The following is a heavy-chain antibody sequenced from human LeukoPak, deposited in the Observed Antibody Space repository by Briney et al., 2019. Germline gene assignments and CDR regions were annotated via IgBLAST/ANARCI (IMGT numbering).Heavy chain of an antibody. V-gene: IGHV3-30*04. J-gene: IGHJ4*02. Sequence: RGSLRLSCAASGFTFSSYAMHWVRQAPGKGLEWVAVISYDGSNKYYADSVKGRFTISRDNSKNTLYLQMNSLRAEDTAVYYCARIAVAGNLDYWGQGTLVTVSS. CDR3: ARIAVAGNLDY. CDR1: GFTFSSYA. CDR2: ISYDGSNK. D-gene: IGHD6-19*01.